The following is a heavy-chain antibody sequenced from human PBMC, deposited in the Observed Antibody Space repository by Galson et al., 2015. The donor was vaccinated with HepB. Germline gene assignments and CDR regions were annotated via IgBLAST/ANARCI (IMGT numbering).Heavy chain of an antibody. CDR2: ISYSGST. CDR1: GGSINSYY. J-gene: IGHJ6*02. CDR3: ARIFSTYSMYV. V-gene: IGHV4-59*01. Sequence: SETLSLTCTVSGGSINSYYWSWIRQPPGKGLEWIGYISYSGSTNYSPSLKSRVTISVDTPKTQFSLKLSSGTAADSAVYYWARIFSTYSMYVWGQGTTVPVSS.